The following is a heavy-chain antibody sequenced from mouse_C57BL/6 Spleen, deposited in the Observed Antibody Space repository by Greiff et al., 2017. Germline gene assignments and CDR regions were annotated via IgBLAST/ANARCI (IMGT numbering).Heavy chain of an antibody. Sequence: EVKLQESGAELVRPGASVKLSCTASGFNIKDDYMHWVKQRPEQGLEWIGWIDPENGDTEYASKFQGKATITADTSSNTAYLQLSSLTSEDTAVYYCTTYGNLYFDVWGTGTTVTVSS. D-gene: IGHD2-10*02. CDR1: GFNIKDDY. V-gene: IGHV14-4*01. CDR3: TTYGNLYFDV. CDR2: IDPENGDT. J-gene: IGHJ1*03.